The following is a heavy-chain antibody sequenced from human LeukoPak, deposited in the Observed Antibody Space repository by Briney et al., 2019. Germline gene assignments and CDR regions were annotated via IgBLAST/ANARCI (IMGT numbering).Heavy chain of an antibody. CDR3: ARGGLLWFGEFD. Sequence: SEILCLTCAVYGGSFSGYYWSWIRQPPGKGLEWIGEINHSGSTNYNPFLKSRVTISVDTSKNQFSLKLSSVTAADTAVYYCARGGLLWFGEFDWGQGTLVTVSS. CDR2: INHSGST. D-gene: IGHD3-10*01. V-gene: IGHV4-34*01. CDR1: GGSFSGYY. J-gene: IGHJ4*02.